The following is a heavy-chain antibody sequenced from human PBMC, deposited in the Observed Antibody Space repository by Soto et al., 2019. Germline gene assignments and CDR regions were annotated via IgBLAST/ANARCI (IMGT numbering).Heavy chain of an antibody. J-gene: IGHJ5*02. CDR1: GYSISSSNW. CDR2: IYYSGTT. V-gene: IGHV4-28*01. CDR3: AGSGSSGYDWFDP. Sequence: SETLSLTCAVSGYSISSSNWWGWIRQPPGKGLEWIGYIYYSGTTYYNPSLKSRVTISVDRSKNQFSLKLSSVTAADTAVYYCAGSGSSGYDWFDPWGQGTLVTVSS. D-gene: IGHD3-22*01.